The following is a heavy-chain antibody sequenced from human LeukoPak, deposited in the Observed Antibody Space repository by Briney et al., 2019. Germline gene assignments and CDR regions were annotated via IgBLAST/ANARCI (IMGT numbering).Heavy chain of an antibody. D-gene: IGHD3-10*01. CDR3: ARGERVYGSGSRPIRRSYYMDV. J-gene: IGHJ6*03. Sequence: SETLSLTCAVYGGSFSGYYWSWIRQPPGTGLEGIGEINHSGSTNYNPSLKSRVTISVDTSKNQFSLKLSSVTAADTAVYYCARGERVYGSGSRPIRRSYYMDVWGKGTTVTVSS. V-gene: IGHV4-34*01. CDR2: INHSGST. CDR1: GGSFSGYY.